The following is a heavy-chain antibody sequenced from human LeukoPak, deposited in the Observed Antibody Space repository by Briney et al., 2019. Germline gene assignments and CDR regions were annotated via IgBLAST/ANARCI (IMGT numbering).Heavy chain of an antibody. CDR3: ATDTPGEYYYGSGINLGLDY. Sequence: GGSLRLSCAASGFTFSSYAMHWVRQAPGKGLEWVAVISYDGSNKYYADSVKGRFTISRDNSKNTLYLQMNSLRSEDTAVYYCATDTPGEYYYGSGINLGLDYWGQGTLVTVSS. CDR2: ISYDGSNK. V-gene: IGHV3-30*04. D-gene: IGHD3-10*01. CDR1: GFTFSSYA. J-gene: IGHJ4*02.